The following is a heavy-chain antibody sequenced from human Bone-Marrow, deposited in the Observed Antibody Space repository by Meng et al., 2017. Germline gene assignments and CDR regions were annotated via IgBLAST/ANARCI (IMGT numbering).Heavy chain of an antibody. V-gene: IGHV1-2*06. D-gene: IGHD4-23*01. Sequence: ASVKVSCKPSGYNFPDYYIHWVRRAPGQGLEWMGRINPKSGDTHYAQKFQARVTMTGDTSISTAYMELSGLRSDDTAMYYCARGRGVTRSPLYFDYWGQGTLVTVSS. J-gene: IGHJ4*02. CDR3: ARGRGVTRSPLYFDY. CDR1: GYNFPDYY. CDR2: INPKSGDT.